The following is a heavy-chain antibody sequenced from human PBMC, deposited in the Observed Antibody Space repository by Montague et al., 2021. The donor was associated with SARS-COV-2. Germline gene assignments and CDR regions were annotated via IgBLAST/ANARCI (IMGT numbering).Heavy chain of an antibody. J-gene: IGHJ3*01. CDR3: AREGAYGEYEDAFDV. D-gene: IGHD2-21*01. CDR2: IHHSETT. CDR1: GDSIKNDRYY. Sequence: SETLSLTCSVSGDSIKNDRYYWAWIRQTPGKGLEWIGYIHHSETTNYNPSLESRVSISLDTPKSQIFLNLKPVTAADTALYYCAREGAYGEYEDAFDVWGQGTLVIVSS. V-gene: IGHV4-61*01.